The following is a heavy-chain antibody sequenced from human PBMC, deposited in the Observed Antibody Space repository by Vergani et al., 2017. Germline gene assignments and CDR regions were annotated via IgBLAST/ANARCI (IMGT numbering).Heavy chain of an antibody. Sequence: QVQLQESGPGLVKPSQTLSLTCTVSGGSISSGGYYWSWIRQPPGKGLEWIGEINHSGSTNYNPSLKSRVTISVDPSKNQFSLKLSSVTAADTAVYYCARNLRSTNGYFDLWGRGTLVTVSS. J-gene: IGHJ2*01. CDR1: GGSISSGGYY. CDR3: ARNLRSTNGYFDL. CDR2: INHSGST. D-gene: IGHD4-17*01. V-gene: IGHV4-31*03.